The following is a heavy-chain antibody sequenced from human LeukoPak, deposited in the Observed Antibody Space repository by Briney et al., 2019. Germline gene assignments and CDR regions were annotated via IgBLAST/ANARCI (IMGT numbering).Heavy chain of an antibody. CDR1: GFTFSSYG. CDR3: AKVNHVAFDI. V-gene: IGHV3-30*18. CDR2: ISYDGSNK. Sequence: GGSLRLSCAASGFTFSSYGMHWVRQAPGKGLEWVAVISYDGSNKYYADSVKGRFTISRDNSKNTLYLQMNSLRAEDTAVHYCAKVNHVAFDIWGQGTMVTVSS. J-gene: IGHJ3*02.